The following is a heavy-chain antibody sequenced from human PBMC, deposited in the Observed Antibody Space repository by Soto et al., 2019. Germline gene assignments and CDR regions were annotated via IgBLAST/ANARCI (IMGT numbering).Heavy chain of an antibody. D-gene: IGHD3-10*01. CDR1: GGTFSNYA. Sequence: SVKVSCKASGGTFSNYAINWVRQAPGQGLEWMGGFIPIFDAANYAQNFRGRVTITADESTATAYMELSDLRSEDTAMYYCARKAESYGFDIWGQGTLVTVSS. J-gene: IGHJ3*02. V-gene: IGHV1-69*13. CDR3: ARKAESYGFDI. CDR2: FIPIFDAA.